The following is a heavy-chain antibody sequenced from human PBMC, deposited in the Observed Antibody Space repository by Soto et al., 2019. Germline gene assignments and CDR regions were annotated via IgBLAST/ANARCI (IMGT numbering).Heavy chain of an antibody. D-gene: IGHD1-26*01. CDR2: ISYDGSNK. Sequence: QVQLVESGGGVVQPGRSLRLSCAASGFTFSSYGMHWVRQAPGKGLEWVAVISYDGSNKYYADSVKGRFTISRDNSKNTLYLQMNSLRAEDTAVYYCAKDPGELLRTYYYYGMDVW. CDR1: GFTFSSYG. V-gene: IGHV3-30*18. CDR3: AKDPGELLRTYYYYGMDV. J-gene: IGHJ6*01.